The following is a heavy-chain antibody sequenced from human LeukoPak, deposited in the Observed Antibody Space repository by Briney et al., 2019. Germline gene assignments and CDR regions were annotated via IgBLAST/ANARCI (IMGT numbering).Heavy chain of an antibody. CDR1: GGSISSYY. D-gene: IGHD2-15*01. CDR2: IYYSGST. V-gene: IGHV4-59*01. J-gene: IGHJ4*02. Sequence: PSETLSLTCTVSGGSISSYYWSWIRQPPGKGLEWIGYIYYSGSTNYNPSLKSRVTISVDTSKNQFSLKLSSVTAAGTAVYYCAREKVDSGYFDYWGQGTLVTVSS. CDR3: AREKVDSGYFDY.